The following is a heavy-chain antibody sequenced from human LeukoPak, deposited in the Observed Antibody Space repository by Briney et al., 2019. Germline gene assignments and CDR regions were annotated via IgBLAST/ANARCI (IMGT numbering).Heavy chain of an antibody. CDR1: GYTFTSYG. CDR2: ISAYNGNT. CDR3: ARRVKAGTIGGSYYWFDP. D-gene: IGHD1-26*01. Sequence: ASVTVSCTASGYTFTSYGISWVRQAPGQGLEWMGWISAYNGNTNYAQKLQGRVTMTTDTSTSTAYMELRSLRSDDTAVYYCARRVKAGTIGGSYYWFDPWGQGTLVTVSS. V-gene: IGHV1-18*01. J-gene: IGHJ5*02.